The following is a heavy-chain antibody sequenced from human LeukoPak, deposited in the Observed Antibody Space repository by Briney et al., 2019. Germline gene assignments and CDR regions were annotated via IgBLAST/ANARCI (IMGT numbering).Heavy chain of an antibody. V-gene: IGHV1-46*01. CDR3: ARRGILWFGELLSFREAVNWFDP. D-gene: IGHD3-10*01. J-gene: IGHJ5*02. CDR2: INPSGSST. CDR1: GYTFTSYY. Sequence: ASVKVSCKASGYTFTSYYMHWVRQAPGQGLEWMGLINPSGSSTSYAQKFQGRLSLTRDMSTSTDYMELSSLRSEDTAVYYCARRGILWFGELLSFREAVNWFDPWGQGTLVTVSS.